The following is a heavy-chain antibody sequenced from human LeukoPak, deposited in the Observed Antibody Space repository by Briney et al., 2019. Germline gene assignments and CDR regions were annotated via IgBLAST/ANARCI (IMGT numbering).Heavy chain of an antibody. CDR1: GDSVSSNSAA. J-gene: IGHJ5*02. Sequence: SQTPSLTCAISGDSVSSNSAAWNWIRQSPSRGLEWLGRTYYRSKWYNDYAASVKSRITINPDTSKNQFSLQLNSVTPEDTAVYYCARDKRGYYYGSGLNWFDPWGQGTLVTVSS. D-gene: IGHD3-10*01. CDR2: TYYRSKWYN. V-gene: IGHV6-1*01. CDR3: ARDKRGYYYGSGLNWFDP.